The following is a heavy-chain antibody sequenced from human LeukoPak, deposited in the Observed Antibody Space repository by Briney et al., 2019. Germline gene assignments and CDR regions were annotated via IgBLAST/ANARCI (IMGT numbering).Heavy chain of an antibody. CDR3: AKESGTTGTSCFDY. V-gene: IGHV3-23*01. CDR1: GFTFTNYA. D-gene: IGHD1-1*01. Sequence: GGSLRLSCTASGFTFTNYAMSWVRQAPGKGLEWVSAISASGGSTYFADSVKGHFTISRDNSKNTLYLQMNSLRAEDTAVYYCAKESGTTGTSCFDYWGQGTLVTVSS. CDR2: ISASGGST. J-gene: IGHJ4*02.